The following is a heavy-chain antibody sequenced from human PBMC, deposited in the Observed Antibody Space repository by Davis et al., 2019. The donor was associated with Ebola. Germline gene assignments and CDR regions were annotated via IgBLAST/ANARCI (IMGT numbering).Heavy chain of an antibody. V-gene: IGHV1-58*01. J-gene: IGHJ3*02. CDR3: ARLTLGNNWFGAFDI. CDR1: GFTFTSSA. D-gene: IGHD1-20*01. Sequence: SVKVSCKASGFTFTSSAVQWVRQARGQRLEWIGWIVVGSGNTNYAQKFQERVTITRDMSTSTAYMELSSLRSEDTAVYYCARLTLGNNWFGAFDIWGQGTLVLVSS. CDR2: IVVGSGNT.